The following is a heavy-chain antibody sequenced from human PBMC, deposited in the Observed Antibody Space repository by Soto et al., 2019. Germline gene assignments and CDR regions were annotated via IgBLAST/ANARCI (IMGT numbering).Heavy chain of an antibody. CDR1: GCSISSGGYY. CDR2: IYYSGST. CDR3: ARTTDL. D-gene: IGHD1-26*01. Sequence: SETLSLTCTVSGCSISSGGYYWSWILHHPGKGLEWIGYIYYSGSTYYNPSLKSRVTISVDTSKNQFSLKLSSVTAADTAVYYCARTTDLWGKGNLVIVYS. J-gene: IGHJ4*02. V-gene: IGHV4-31*03.